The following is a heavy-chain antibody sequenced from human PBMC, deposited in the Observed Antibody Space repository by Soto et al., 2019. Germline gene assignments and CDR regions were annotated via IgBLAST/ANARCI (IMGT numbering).Heavy chain of an antibody. Sequence: SETLSLTCIVSGGSIIDYYWSWIRQSPEKGLEYIAYSSYGGITNLNGALNGRVTMSIDTSKNQFSLKATSLTAADTAVYYCARARKATYITGGFDSWGQGTLVTVSS. D-gene: IGHD3-3*01. CDR2: SSYGGIT. J-gene: IGHJ4*02. V-gene: IGHV4-59*01. CDR3: ARARKATYITGGFDS. CDR1: GGSIIDYY.